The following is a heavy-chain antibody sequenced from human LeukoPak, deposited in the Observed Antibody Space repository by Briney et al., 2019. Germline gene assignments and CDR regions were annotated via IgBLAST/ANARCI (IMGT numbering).Heavy chain of an antibody. V-gene: IGHV3-23*01. D-gene: IGHD1-26*01. CDR1: GLTFSSYA. CDR2: ISGSGGTT. CDR3: TKDIRLGVTQPYYFDY. Sequence: GGSLRLSCAASGLTFSSYAMSWVRQAPGKGLEWVSGISGSGGTTYYADSVKGRFTISRDNSKNTLELQMNSLTAEDTALYYCTKDIRLGVTQPYYFDYWGQGTVVTVSS. J-gene: IGHJ4*02.